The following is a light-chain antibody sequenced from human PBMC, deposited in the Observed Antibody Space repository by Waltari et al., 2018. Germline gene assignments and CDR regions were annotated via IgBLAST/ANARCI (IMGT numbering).Light chain of an antibody. CDR2: EAT. CDR3: CSYTGSSTSYG. Sequence: QSARSRHASVSGTPGQSLAITCTGPSTNLASYYLVAWYQHHPNRAPKLIIYEATKRPSGISHRFSGAKSGATASLRISGLQADDEADYYCCSYTGSSTSYGCGGGTKVTVL. V-gene: IGLV2-23*01. J-gene: IGLJ1*01. CDR1: STNLASYYL.